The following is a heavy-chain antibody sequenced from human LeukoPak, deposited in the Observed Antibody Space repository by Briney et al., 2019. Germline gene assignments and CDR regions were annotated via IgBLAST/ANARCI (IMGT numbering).Heavy chain of an antibody. Sequence: PGGSLRLSCAVSGFTVSSNYMSWVRQAPGKGLEWVSVIYSGGSTYYAASVKGRFTISRNNAKNPLYLQMNSLRAEDTAVYYCAELGITMIGGVWGKGTTVTISS. CDR3: AELGITMIGGV. V-gene: IGHV3-53*01. D-gene: IGHD3-10*02. J-gene: IGHJ6*04. CDR1: GFTVSSNY. CDR2: IYSGGST.